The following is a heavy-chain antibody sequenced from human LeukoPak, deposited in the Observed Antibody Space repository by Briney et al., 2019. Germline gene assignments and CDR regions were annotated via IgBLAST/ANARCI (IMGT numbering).Heavy chain of an antibody. CDR1: GFTFGTCG. V-gene: IGHV3-30*02. Sequence: GGSLRLSCAASGFTFGTCGMHWVRQAPGKGLEWVAFIRYGGSDIYYGDSVKGRFTISRDNSKNTLYLQMNSLRGEDTAVYYCAKEPYSSVYYFYYMDVWGKGTRSPSP. CDR3: AKEPYSSVYYFYYMDV. D-gene: IGHD6-25*01. J-gene: IGHJ6*03. CDR2: IRYGGSDI.